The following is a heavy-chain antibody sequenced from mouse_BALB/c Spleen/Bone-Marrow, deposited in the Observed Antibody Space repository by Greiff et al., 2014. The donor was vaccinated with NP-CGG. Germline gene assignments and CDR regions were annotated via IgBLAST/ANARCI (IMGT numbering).Heavy chain of an antibody. V-gene: IGHV1S81*02. Sequence: VKLMESGAELVKPGASVKLSCKASGYTFTSYYMYWVKQRPGQGLEWIGGINPSNGGTNFNEKFKSKATLTVDKSSSTAYMQLSSLTSEDSAVYYCTRGRRDAMDYWGQGTSVTVSS. CDR3: TRGRRDAMDY. CDR2: INPSNGGT. J-gene: IGHJ4*01. CDR1: GYTFTSYY.